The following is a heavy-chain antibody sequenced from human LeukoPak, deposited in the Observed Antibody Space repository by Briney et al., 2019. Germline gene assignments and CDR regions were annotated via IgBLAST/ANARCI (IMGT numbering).Heavy chain of an antibody. CDR1: RFTFSSYS. J-gene: IGHJ5*02. CDR2: ISSSSDYI. Sequence: AGSLRLSCAASRFTFSSYSMNWVRQAPGKGLEWVSSISSSSDYIYYADSVKGRFTISRDNARNSLYLQMNSLRVEDTAVYYCARGTEYGWLDPWGQGTLVTVSS. CDR3: ARGTEYGWLDP. D-gene: IGHD2/OR15-2a*01. V-gene: IGHV3-21*01.